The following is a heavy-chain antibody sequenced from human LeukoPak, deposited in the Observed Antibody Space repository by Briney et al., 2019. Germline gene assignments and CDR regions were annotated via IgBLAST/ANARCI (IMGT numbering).Heavy chain of an antibody. V-gene: IGHV3-21*04. CDR3: AGGTTVTTAFDY. J-gene: IGHJ4*02. Sequence: GGSLRLSCAASGFTFSSYSMNWVRQAPGKGLEWVSSISSSSSYIYYADSVKGRFTISRDNAKNSLYLQMNSLRLEDTAVYYCAGGTTVTTAFDYWGQGIVVTVSS. CDR2: ISSSSSYI. D-gene: IGHD4-11*01. CDR1: GFTFSSYS.